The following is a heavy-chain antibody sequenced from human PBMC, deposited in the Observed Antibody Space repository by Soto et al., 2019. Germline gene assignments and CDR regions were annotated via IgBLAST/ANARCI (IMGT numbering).Heavy chain of an antibody. Sequence: GGSLRLSCAACGFTFSNYDMHWVRQGTGKGLEWVSAIGTAGDTYYPGSVKGRFTISRENAKNSLYLQMNSLRAGDTAVYYCARVWGSGSYGPTYGMDVWGQGTTVTVSS. CDR1: GFTFSNYD. D-gene: IGHD3-10*01. J-gene: IGHJ6*02. V-gene: IGHV3-13*01. CDR2: IGTAGDT. CDR3: ARVWGSGSYGPTYGMDV.